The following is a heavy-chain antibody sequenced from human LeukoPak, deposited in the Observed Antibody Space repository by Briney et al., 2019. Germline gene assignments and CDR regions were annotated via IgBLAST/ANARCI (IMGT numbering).Heavy chain of an antibody. J-gene: IGHJ4*02. Sequence: GGSLRLSCAASGFTVSSNYMSWVRQAPGKGLEWVSVIYSGGSTSYADSVKGRFTISRDNSKNTLYLQMNSLRAEDTAVYYCARDRYCGGDCYSDYWGQGTLVTVSS. CDR3: ARDRYCGGDCYSDY. V-gene: IGHV3-53*01. CDR2: IYSGGST. D-gene: IGHD2-21*02. CDR1: GFTVSSNY.